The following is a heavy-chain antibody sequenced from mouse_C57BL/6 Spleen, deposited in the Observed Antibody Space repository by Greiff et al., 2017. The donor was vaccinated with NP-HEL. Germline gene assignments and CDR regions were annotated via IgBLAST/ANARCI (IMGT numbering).Heavy chain of an antibody. CDR1: GYTFTSYW. V-gene: IGHV1-53*01. CDR3: ARLLYDGYYGGGAMDY. D-gene: IGHD2-3*01. J-gene: IGHJ4*01. Sequence: QVQLQQPGTELVKPGASVKLSCKASGYTFTSYWMHWVKQRPGQGLEWIGNINPSNGGTNYNEKFKSKATLTVDKSSSTAYMQLSSLTSEDSAVYYCARLLYDGYYGGGAMDYWGQGTSVTVSS. CDR2: INPSNGGT.